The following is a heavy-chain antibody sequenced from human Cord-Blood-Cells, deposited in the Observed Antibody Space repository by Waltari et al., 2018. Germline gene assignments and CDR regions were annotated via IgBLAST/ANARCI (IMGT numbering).Heavy chain of an antibody. CDR1: GGTFSSYA. D-gene: IGHD6-6*01. V-gene: IGHV1-69*01. J-gene: IGHJ2*01. CDR3: ARGGGVPGSEYSSSYWYFDL. CDR2: NIPIMGTA. Sequence: QVQLVQSGAEVKKPGSSVKVSCKASGGTFSSYAISWVRQAPGQGLEWMGGNIPIMGTANDAQKFQGRGTITADESTSTAYMELSSLRAEDTAVYYCARGGGVPGSEYSSSYWYFDLWGRGTLVTVSS.